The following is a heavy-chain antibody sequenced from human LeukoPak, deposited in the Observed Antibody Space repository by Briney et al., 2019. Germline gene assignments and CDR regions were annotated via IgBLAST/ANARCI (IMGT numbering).Heavy chain of an antibody. CDR1: GFTFSSYS. Sequence: PGGSLRLSCAASGFTFSSYSMNWVRQAPGKGLEWVSSISSSSSYIYYADSVKGRFTICRDNAKNSLYLQMNSLRAEDTAVYYCARDRGRYSYGLDYWGQGTLVTVSS. D-gene: IGHD5-18*01. CDR2: ISSSSSYI. CDR3: ARDRGRYSYGLDY. V-gene: IGHV3-21*01. J-gene: IGHJ4*02.